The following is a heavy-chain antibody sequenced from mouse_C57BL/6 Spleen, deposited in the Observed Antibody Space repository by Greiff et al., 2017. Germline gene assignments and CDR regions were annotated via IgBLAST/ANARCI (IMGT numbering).Heavy chain of an antibody. CDR3: ARNYYGSRNYAMDY. CDR1: GFTFSSYG. J-gene: IGHJ4*01. CDR2: ISSGGSYT. Sequence: EVQRVESGGDLVKPGGSLKLSCAASGFTFSSYGMSWIRQTPDKRLEWVATISSGGSYTYYPDSVKGRFTISRDNAKNTLYLQMSSLKSEDTAMYYCARNYYGSRNYAMDYWGQGTSVTVSS. D-gene: IGHD1-1*01. V-gene: IGHV5-6*01.